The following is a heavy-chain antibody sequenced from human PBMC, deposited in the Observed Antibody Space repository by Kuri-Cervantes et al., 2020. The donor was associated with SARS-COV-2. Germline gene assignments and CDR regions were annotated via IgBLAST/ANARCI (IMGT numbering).Heavy chain of an antibody. CDR3: ASGQYYGSGSYWVPEYFDY. CDR1: GFTFSSYS. J-gene: IGHJ4*02. CDR2: ISSSSSYI. D-gene: IGHD3-10*01. Sequence: GESLKISCAASGFTFSSYSMNWVRQAPGKGLEWVSSISSSSSYIYYADSVKGRFTISRDNAKNSLYLQMNSLRAEDTAVYYCASGQYYGSGSYWVPEYFDYSGQGTLITVSS. V-gene: IGHV3-21*01.